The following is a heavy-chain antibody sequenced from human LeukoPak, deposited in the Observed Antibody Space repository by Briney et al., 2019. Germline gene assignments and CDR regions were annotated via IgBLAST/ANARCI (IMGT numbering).Heavy chain of an antibody. J-gene: IGHJ4*02. CDR2: INSDGSST. Sequence: GGSLRLSCAASGFTFTNFAMHWVRQAPGKGLVWVSRINSDGSSTSYADSVKGRFTISRDNAKNTLYLQMNSLRAEDTAVYYCARDHRGDFDYWGQGTLVTVSS. CDR3: ARDHRGDFDY. V-gene: IGHV3-74*01. CDR1: GFTFTNFA.